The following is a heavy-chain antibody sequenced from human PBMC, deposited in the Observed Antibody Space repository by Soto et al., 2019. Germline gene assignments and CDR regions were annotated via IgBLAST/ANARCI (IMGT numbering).Heavy chain of an antibody. J-gene: IGHJ5*02. D-gene: IGHD3-3*01. CDR1: GGSISSYY. CDR2: IYYSGST. CDR3: ARFTIFGARFDP. V-gene: IGHV4-59*01. Sequence: SETLSLTCTVSGGSISSYYWSWIRQPPGKGLEWIGYIYYSGSTNYNPSLKSRVTISVDTSKNQFSLKLSSVTAADTAVYYCARFTIFGARFDPWGQGTQVTVSS.